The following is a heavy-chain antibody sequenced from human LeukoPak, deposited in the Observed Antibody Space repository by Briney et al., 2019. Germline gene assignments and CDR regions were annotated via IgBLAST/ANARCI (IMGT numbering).Heavy chain of an antibody. CDR3: ARLREIPVFGVVTKSTSYFDY. Sequence: GGSLRLSCAVSGFTFSSYWMSWVRQAPGRGLELVANIKQDRSEKYYVDSVKGRFTISKEHAKNSLYLQINSLRAEDTAVYYCARLREIPVFGVVTKSTSYFDYWGQGTLVTVSS. CDR2: IKQDRSEK. V-gene: IGHV3-7*01. D-gene: IGHD3-3*01. J-gene: IGHJ4*02. CDR1: GFTFSSYW.